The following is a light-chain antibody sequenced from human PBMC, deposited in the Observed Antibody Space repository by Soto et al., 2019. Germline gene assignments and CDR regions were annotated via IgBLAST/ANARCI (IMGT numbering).Light chain of an antibody. V-gene: IGKV3-15*01. J-gene: IGKJ2*01. CDR2: GAS. Sequence: EIVMTQSPATLSVSPGERATLSCRASQSVSSNLAWYQQKPGQAPRLLIYGASTRATSIPARFSGSGSGTEFTLTISSLQSEDFAVNYCQQYNNWPPTFGQGTKLEIK. CDR3: QQYNNWPPT. CDR1: QSVSSN.